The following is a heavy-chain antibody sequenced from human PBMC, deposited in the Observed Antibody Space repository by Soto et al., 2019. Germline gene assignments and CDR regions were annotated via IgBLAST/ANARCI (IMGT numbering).Heavy chain of an antibody. D-gene: IGHD3-3*01. V-gene: IGHV4-4*02. J-gene: IGHJ5*02. CDR3: ARAETFNLEWSFNWFDP. CDR2: IYHSGNI. CDR1: GGSISINHW. Sequence: SDTLALTSAVSGGSISINHWFTWFRQPPGKGLEWIGEIYHSGNINYNPSLKNRVTISVDKSRNHLSLELNSVTAADTAVYYCARAETFNLEWSFNWFDPWGQGILVNAPQ.